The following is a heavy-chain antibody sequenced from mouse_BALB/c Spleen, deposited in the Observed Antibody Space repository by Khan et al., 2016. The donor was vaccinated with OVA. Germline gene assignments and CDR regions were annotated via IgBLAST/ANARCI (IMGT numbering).Heavy chain of an antibody. V-gene: IGHV9-3-1*01. J-gene: IGHJ3*01. Sequence: QIQLVQSGPELKKPGETVKISCKASGYTFTNYGMNWVKQAPGKGLKWMGWINTYNGEPTYDDDFKGRVAFSLETSASTAYLQFNNLKTEDTATYFSARSNGKYWFAYWGQGTLVTVSA. D-gene: IGHD2-1*01. CDR2: INTYNGEP. CDR3: ARSNGKYWFAY. CDR1: GYTFTNYG.